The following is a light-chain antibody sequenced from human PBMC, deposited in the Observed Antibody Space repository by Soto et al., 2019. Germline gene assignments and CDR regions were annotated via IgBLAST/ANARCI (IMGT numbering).Light chain of an antibody. Sequence: QSALTQPPSASGSPGQSVTISCTGTSSDVGTYNFVSWYQQHPGKAPKLTIYDVTKRPSGVPDRFSGSKSGNTASLTVSGLQAEDEAEYYCSAYAGFNIVVFGGGTQLTVL. CDR1: SSDVGTYNF. CDR2: DVT. J-gene: IGLJ2*01. V-gene: IGLV2-8*01. CDR3: SAYAGFNIVV.